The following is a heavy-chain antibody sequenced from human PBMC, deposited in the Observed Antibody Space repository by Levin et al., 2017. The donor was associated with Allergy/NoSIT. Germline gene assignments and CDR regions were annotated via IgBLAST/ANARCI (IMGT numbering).Heavy chain of an antibody. CDR3: TRVLDYYGSGGYSVDASDV. V-gene: IGHV3-72*01. J-gene: IGHJ3*01. Sequence: GGSLRLSCAASGFTFSDHFMDWVRQAPGKGLEWVARIRKKANNYSTHYSPSVKGRFTISRDDSKNSLYLQMNGLKTEDTSVYHCTRVLDYYGSGGYSVDASDVWGQGTMVTVSS. CDR1: GFTFSDHF. D-gene: IGHD3-22*01. CDR2: IRKKANNYST.